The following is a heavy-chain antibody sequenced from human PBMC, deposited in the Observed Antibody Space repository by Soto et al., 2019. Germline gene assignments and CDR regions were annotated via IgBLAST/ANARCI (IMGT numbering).Heavy chain of an antibody. Sequence: PSETLSLTCSVSGGSVSSGSFHWSWIRQPPGKGLQFIGSIFYNGTANYSPSLKNRVSISLDTSQSQFFLQLISVAAADTAVYYCARIGGWYDIDFWGQGSLVTVSS. V-gene: IGHV4-61*01. CDR1: GGSVSSGSFH. CDR2: IFYNGTA. J-gene: IGHJ4*02. D-gene: IGHD6-19*01. CDR3: ARIGGWYDIDF.